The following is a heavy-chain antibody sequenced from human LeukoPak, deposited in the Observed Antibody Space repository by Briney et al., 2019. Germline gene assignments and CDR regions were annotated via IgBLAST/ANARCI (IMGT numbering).Heavy chain of an antibody. Sequence: GGSLRLSCAASGFTFSSQWMSWVRQAPGKGLEWVANVNQGGTEKYYVDSVKGRFTISRDNAENSLYLQMNSLRADDSAVYYCARDLSSHLDYWGQGTLVSVSS. V-gene: IGHV3-7*03. D-gene: IGHD3-16*02. CDR2: VNQGGTEK. J-gene: IGHJ4*02. CDR3: ARDLSSHLDY. CDR1: GFTFSSQW.